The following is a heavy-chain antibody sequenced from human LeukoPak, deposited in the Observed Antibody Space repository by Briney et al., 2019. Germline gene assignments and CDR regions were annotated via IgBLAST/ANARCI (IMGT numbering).Heavy chain of an antibody. CDR3: ARGMGLAVAGNFDY. J-gene: IGHJ4*02. CDR2: IYSGGST. V-gene: IGHV3-66*02. D-gene: IGHD6-19*01. CDR1: GFTVSSNC. Sequence: GGSLRLSCAASGFTVSSNCMSWVRQAPGKGLEWVSVIYSGGSTYYADSVKGRFTISTDNSKNTLYLQMNSLRAEDTAVYYCARGMGLAVAGNFDYWGQGTLVTVSS.